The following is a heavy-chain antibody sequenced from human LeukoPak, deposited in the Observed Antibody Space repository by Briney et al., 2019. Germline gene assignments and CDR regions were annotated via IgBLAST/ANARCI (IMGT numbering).Heavy chain of an antibody. CDR3: ARLEGGYYYDSSGYYYVGYFDY. V-gene: IGHV5-51*01. D-gene: IGHD3-22*01. CDR1: GYSFTSYW. CDR2: IYPGDSDT. J-gene: IGHJ4*02. Sequence: GASLKISCKGSGYSFTSYWIGWVRQMPGKGLEWMGIIYPGDSDTRYSPSFQGQVTISADKSISTAYLQWSSLKASDTAMYYCARLEGGYYYDSSGYYYVGYFDYWGQGTLVTVSS.